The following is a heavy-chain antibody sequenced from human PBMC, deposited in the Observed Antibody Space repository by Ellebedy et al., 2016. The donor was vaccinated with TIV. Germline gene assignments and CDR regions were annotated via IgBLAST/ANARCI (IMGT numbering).Heavy chain of an antibody. Sequence: GGSLRLSXTASGCTFSSHAISWVRRAPGKWLERVAAITLRGDTHYAESVRGRFTVSRDNSKNSLFLQMNSLRADDAAVYYCAKTSPYGTGWYGANDYWGQGTLVTVSS. CDR2: ITLRGDT. CDR3: AKTSPYGTGWYGANDY. J-gene: IGHJ4*02. D-gene: IGHD6-13*01. CDR1: GCTFSSHA. V-gene: IGHV3-23*01.